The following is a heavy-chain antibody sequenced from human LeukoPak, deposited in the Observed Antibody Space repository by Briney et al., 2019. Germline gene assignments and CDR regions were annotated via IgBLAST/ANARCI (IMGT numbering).Heavy chain of an antibody. Sequence: SVKVSCKASGGTFSSYAISWVRQAPGQGLEWMGGVIPIFGTANYAQKFQGRVTITADESTSTAYMELSSLRSEDTAVYYCARGYCSGGSCYFDYWGQGTLVTVSS. V-gene: IGHV1-69*13. CDR2: VIPIFGTA. J-gene: IGHJ4*02. CDR1: GGTFSSYA. D-gene: IGHD2-15*01. CDR3: ARGYCSGGSCYFDY.